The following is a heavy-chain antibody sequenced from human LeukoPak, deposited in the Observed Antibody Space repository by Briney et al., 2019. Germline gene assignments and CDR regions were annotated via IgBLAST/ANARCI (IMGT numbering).Heavy chain of an antibody. D-gene: IGHD3-3*01. Sequence: SETLSLTCTVSGGSISSGGYYWSWIRQHPGKGLEWIGYIYYSGSTYYNPSLKSRVTISVDTSKNQFSLKLSSVTAADTSVYYCASANRAPDYDFWSGYSPHDAFDIWGQGTMVTVSS. J-gene: IGHJ3*02. V-gene: IGHV4-31*03. CDR2: IYYSGST. CDR3: ASANRAPDYDFWSGYSPHDAFDI. CDR1: GGSISSGGYY.